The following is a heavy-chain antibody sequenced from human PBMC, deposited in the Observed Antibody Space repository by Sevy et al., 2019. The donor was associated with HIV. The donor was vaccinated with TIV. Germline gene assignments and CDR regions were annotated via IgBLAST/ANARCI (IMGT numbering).Heavy chain of an antibody. D-gene: IGHD2-2*02. V-gene: IGHV3-23*01. CDR3: AKDPYCSSTSCYRYYYGMDV. CDR1: GFTFSSYA. Sequence: GGSLRLSCVASGFTFSSYAMSWVRQAPGKGLEWVSAISGSVGSTYYADSVKGRFTISRDNSKNTQYLQMNSLRAEDTAVYYCAKDPYCSSTSCYRYYYGMDVWGQGTTVTVSS. CDR2: ISGSVGST. J-gene: IGHJ6*02.